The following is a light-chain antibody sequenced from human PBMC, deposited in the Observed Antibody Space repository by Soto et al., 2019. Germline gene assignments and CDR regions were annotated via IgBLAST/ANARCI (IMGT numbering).Light chain of an antibody. CDR2: DAT. J-gene: IGKJ4*01. CDR1: QSVGVY. Sequence: VLTQSPATLSLSPGERATLFCKASQSVGVYMGWFQQKPGQAPRVLIYDATNRAGGVPARFSGSRSGTDFTLTISSLEAADSAVYYCQQRDIWPPLTFGGGTKLEIK. CDR3: QQRDIWPPLT. V-gene: IGKV3-11*01.